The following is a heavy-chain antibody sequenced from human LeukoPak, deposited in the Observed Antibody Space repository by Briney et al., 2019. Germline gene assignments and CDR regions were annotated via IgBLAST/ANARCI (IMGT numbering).Heavy chain of an antibody. D-gene: IGHD4-23*01. J-gene: IGHJ4*02. CDR3: AKVHGGNSGGFDY. V-gene: IGHV3-23*01. CDR2: ITGSGGST. Sequence: VGALRLSCAASGITFSTYAMSWVRQAPGKGVEWVSLITGSGGSTYYADSVKGRFTISRDNSKNMVYLQMNSLRAEDTAVYYCAKVHGGNSGGFDYWGQGTLVTVSS. CDR1: GITFSTYA.